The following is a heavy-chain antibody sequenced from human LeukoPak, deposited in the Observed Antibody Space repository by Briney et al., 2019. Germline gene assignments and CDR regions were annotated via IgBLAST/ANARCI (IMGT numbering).Heavy chain of an antibody. CDR1: GGSISSGSYY. V-gene: IGHV4-61*02. Sequence: SQTLSLTCTVSGGSISSGSYYWSWIRQPAGKGLEWIGRIYTSGSTNYNPSLKSRVTISVDTSRNQFSLRLSSVTAADTAVYYCARSPLEWLGYYYYMDVWGKGTTVTVSS. CDR3: ARSPLEWLGYYYYMDV. CDR2: IYTSGST. J-gene: IGHJ6*03. D-gene: IGHD3-3*01.